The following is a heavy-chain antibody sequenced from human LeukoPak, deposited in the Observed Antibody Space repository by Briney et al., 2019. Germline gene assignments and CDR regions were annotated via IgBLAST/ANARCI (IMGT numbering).Heavy chain of an antibody. J-gene: IGHJ6*04. CDR1: GGTFSSYA. CDR2: IIPIFGTA. CDR3: ARERGSYGYYYYGMDV. Sequence: GASVKVSCKASGGTFSSYAISWVRQAPGQGLEWMGGIIPIFGTASYAQKFQGRVTITADESTSTAYMELSSLRSEDTAVYYCARERGSYGYYYYGMDVWGKGTTVTVSS. D-gene: IGHD5-18*01. V-gene: IGHV1-69*13.